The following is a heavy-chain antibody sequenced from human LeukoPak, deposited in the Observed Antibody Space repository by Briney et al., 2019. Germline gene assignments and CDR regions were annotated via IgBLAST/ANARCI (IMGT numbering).Heavy chain of an antibody. CDR3: ARELAVAGLDY. CDR1: GGSLTSSNW. CDR2: ISHSGST. V-gene: IGHV4-4*02. D-gene: IGHD6-19*01. Sequence: PSGTLSLTCAVSGGSLTSSNWWSWVRQPPGKGLEWIGEISHSGSTNYNPSLKSRVTISVDTSKNQFSLKLSSVTAADTAVYYCARELAVAGLDYWGQGTLVTVSS. J-gene: IGHJ4*02.